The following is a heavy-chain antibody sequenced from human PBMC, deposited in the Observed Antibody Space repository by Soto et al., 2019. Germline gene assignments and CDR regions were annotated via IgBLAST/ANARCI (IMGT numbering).Heavy chain of an antibody. V-gene: IGHV3-23*01. CDR1: GFTYRRYA. CDR2: ISISAGST. CDR3: VKRIPGIMIVSASGERDP. Sequence: GGSQGLSCAASGFTYRRYAMSWARQAAGEGAAWAAAISISAGSTYYAACVKAPFTISRDTPKNTLYLRMNRLRAADTAVYYCVKRIPGIMIVSASGERDP. J-gene: IGHJ5*02. D-gene: IGHD3-16*01.